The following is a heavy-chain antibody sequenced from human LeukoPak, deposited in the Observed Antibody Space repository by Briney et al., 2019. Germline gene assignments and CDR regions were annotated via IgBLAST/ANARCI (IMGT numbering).Heavy chain of an antibody. CDR2: MSPNSGNT. CDR1: GYTFTSYD. CDR3: ARVIENCSSTSCYLPGGDDAFDI. Sequence: ASVKVSCKASGYTFTSYDINWVRQATGQGLEWMGWMSPNSGNTGYAQKFQGRVTITRNTSISTAYMELSSLRSEDTAVYYCARVIENCSSTSCYLPGGDDAFDIWGQGTMVTVSS. D-gene: IGHD2-2*01. J-gene: IGHJ3*02. V-gene: IGHV1-8*03.